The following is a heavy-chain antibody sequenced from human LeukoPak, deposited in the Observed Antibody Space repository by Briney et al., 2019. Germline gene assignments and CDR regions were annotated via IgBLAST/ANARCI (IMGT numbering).Heavy chain of an antibody. V-gene: IGHV1-2*02. D-gene: IGHD3-10*01. CDR2: INPNSGGT. CDR3: ARDEILWFRELLGY. Sequence: ASVKVSCKASGYTFTGYYMHWVRQAPGQVREWMGWINPNSGGTNYAQKFQGRVTMTRDTSISTAYMELSRLRSDDTAVYYCARDEILWFRELLGYWGQGTLVTVSS. J-gene: IGHJ4*02. CDR1: GYTFTGYY.